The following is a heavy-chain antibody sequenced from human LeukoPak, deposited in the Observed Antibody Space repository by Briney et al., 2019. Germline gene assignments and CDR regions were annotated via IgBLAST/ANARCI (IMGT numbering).Heavy chain of an antibody. J-gene: IGHJ4*02. CDR1: GFTFSSYA. V-gene: IGHV3-49*04. D-gene: IGHD1-1*01. CDR2: IRSKAYGETA. Sequence: GGSLRLSCAASGFTFSSYAMTWVRQAPGKGLEWVGFIRSKAYGETADYAASVKGRFTISRDDSKAIAYLQMNSLKTEDTAVYHCTRDRGAYNLYDYWGQGTLVTVSS. CDR3: TRDRGAYNLYDY.